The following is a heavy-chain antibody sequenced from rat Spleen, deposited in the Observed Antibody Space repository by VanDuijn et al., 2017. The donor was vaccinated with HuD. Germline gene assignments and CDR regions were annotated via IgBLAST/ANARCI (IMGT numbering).Heavy chain of an antibody. J-gene: IGHJ2*01. Sequence: EVQLVESGGGLVQPGRSMKLSCAASGFTFSSFPMAWVRRAPTKGLEWVATMSTSGGSTYYRDSVKGRFTISRDNAKSTLYLQMNSVRSEDTATYYCTRGHTSGYGGQGVMVTVSS. V-gene: IGHV5-46*01. CDR3: TRGHTSGY. CDR1: GFTFSSFP. CDR2: MSTSGGST. D-gene: IGHD1-7*01.